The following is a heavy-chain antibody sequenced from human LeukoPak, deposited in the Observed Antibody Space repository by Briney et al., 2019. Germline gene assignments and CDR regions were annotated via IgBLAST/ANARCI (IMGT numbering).Heavy chain of an antibody. CDR3: ARETNYDYVWGSYNYFDY. J-gene: IGHJ4*02. D-gene: IGHD3-16*01. Sequence: ASVKVSCKASGYTFTSYYIHWVRQAPGQGLEWMGIINPSGGSTSYAQKFQGRVTMTRDTSTSTVYMELSSLRSEDTAVYYCARETNYDYVWGSYNYFDYWGQGTLVTVSS. CDR1: GYTFTSYY. V-gene: IGHV1-46*01. CDR2: INPSGGST.